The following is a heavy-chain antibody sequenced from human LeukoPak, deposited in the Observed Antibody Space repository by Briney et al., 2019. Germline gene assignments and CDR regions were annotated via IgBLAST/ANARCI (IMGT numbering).Heavy chain of an antibody. CDR3: ARFPYFEGFDY. D-gene: IGHD3-9*01. J-gene: IGHJ4*02. CDR1: GGSIENYY. V-gene: IGHV4-4*08. Sequence: SETLSLTCSVSGGSIENYYWSWIRQPPGKGLEFIGYIAASGTTKHNPSLKSRVTLSMDTSKNQFSLKLRSVTAADTAVYFCARFPYFEGFDYWGQGTQVIVSS. CDR2: IAASGTT.